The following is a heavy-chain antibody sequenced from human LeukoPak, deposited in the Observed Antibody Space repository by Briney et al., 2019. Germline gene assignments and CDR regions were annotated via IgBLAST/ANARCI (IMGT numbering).Heavy chain of an antibody. V-gene: IGHV3-21*01. J-gene: IGHJ4*02. CDR3: ARVNTDDFWSGYYPSNY. Sequence: GGSLRLSCAASGFTFSSYSMNWVRQAPGKGLEWVSSISSSSSYIYYADSVKGRFTISRDNAKNSLYLQMNSLRAEDTAVYYCARVNTDDFWSGYYPSNYWGQGTLVTVSS. CDR2: ISSSSSYI. D-gene: IGHD3-3*01. CDR1: GFTFSSYS.